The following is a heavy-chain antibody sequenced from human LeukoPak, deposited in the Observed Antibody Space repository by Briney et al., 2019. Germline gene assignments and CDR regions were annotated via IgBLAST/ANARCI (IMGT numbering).Heavy chain of an antibody. CDR3: ARQGRNSSGWQDYL. Sequence: PSETLSLTCTVSGGSISSYYWSWIRQPPGKGLEWIANIYHTGSTNYNPSLSSRVTISIDTAKNQFSLKLTSVTAADTAVYYCARQGRNSSGWQDYLWGQGTLVTVSS. V-gene: IGHV4-59*01. D-gene: IGHD6-25*01. J-gene: IGHJ4*02. CDR2: IYHTGST. CDR1: GGSISSYY.